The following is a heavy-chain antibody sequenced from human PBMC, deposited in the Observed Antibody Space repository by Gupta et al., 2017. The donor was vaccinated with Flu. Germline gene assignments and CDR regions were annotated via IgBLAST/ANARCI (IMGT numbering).Heavy chain of an antibody. Sequence: QVQLVESGGGVVQPGRSLRLSCAASGFTFSSYGMHWVRPAPGKGLEWGAVIWYDGSNKYYADSVKGRFTISRDNSKNTLYLQMNSLRAEDTAVYYCARGVGGKDTAMVNHMDYWGQGTLVTVSS. CDR3: ARGVGGKDTAMVNHMDY. CDR1: GFTFSSYG. D-gene: IGHD5-18*01. CDR2: IWYDGSNK. J-gene: IGHJ4*02. V-gene: IGHV3-33*01.